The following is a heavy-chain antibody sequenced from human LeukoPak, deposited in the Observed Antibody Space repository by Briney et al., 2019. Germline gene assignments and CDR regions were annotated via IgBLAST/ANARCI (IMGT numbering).Heavy chain of an antibody. Sequence: SGTLSLTCSVSGASISSYYWSWIRQPPGKGMEWIGYIYNGGSTYHNPSLKSRVTISMDTSKNQVYLKLTSVTAADTAVYYCARSQASGTYSGGYWGQGTLVTVS. D-gene: IGHD3-10*01. V-gene: IGHV4-59*08. CDR1: GASISSYY. CDR2: IYNGGST. CDR3: ARSQASGTYSGGY. J-gene: IGHJ4*02.